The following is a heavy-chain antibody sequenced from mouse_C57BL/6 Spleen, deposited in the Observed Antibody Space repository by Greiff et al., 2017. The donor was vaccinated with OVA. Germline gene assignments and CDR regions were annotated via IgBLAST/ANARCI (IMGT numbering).Heavy chain of an antibody. J-gene: IGHJ1*03. Sequence: VQLQQSGPELVKPGASVKISCKASGYTFTDYYMNWVKQSHGKSLEWIGDINPNNGGTSYNQKFKGKATLTVDTSSSTAYMQLSSLTSEDSAVYYCASASYGSSLPFDVWGTGTTVTVSS. D-gene: IGHD1-1*01. V-gene: IGHV1-26*01. CDR2: INPNNGGT. CDR3: ASASYGSSLPFDV. CDR1: GYTFTDYY.